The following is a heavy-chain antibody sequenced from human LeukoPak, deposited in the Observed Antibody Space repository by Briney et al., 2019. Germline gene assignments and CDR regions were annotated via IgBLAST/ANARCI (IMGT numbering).Heavy chain of an antibody. V-gene: IGHV4-34*01. CDR1: VDSFSGYY. CDR3: ARARGAVAIDY. CDR2: INHSGNT. D-gene: IGHD6-19*01. J-gene: IGHJ4*02. Sequence: PSETLSLTCAVYVDSFSGYYWTWIRQPPGKGLEWIGEINHSGNTNYNPSLKSRVTISVDMSKNQFSLRLSSVTAADTAVYYCARARGAVAIDYWGQGTLVTVSS.